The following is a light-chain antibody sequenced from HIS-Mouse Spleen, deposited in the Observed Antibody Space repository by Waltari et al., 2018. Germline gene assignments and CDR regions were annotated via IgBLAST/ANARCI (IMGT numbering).Light chain of an antibody. CDR2: DVS. CDR3: SSYTSSSFNVV. V-gene: IGLV2-14*03. Sequence: QSALTQPASVSGSPGQSITISCTGTSSAVGGYNYVSWYQPPPGKAPKLMIYDVSNPTSGVYNRFSGSKSGQTAFLTISGVQGEDEADYYCSSYTSSSFNVVFGGGNQLTVL. CDR1: SSAVGGYNY. J-gene: IGLJ2*01.